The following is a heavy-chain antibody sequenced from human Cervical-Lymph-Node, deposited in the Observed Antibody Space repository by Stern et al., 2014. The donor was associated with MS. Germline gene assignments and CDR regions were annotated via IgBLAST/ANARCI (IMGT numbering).Heavy chain of an antibody. V-gene: IGHV3-11*01. Sequence: QVQLVESGGGLVKPGGSLTLSCVASGFTFSGYYMNWIRPAPGKGLEWVSYINGSGTARYYADSVKGRFTISRDNAKKALYLHMNSLRAEDTAVYYCANSITWGQGTLVTVSS. CDR1: GFTFSGYY. CDR3: ANSIT. J-gene: IGHJ5*02. CDR2: INGSGTAR. D-gene: IGHD2/OR15-2a*01.